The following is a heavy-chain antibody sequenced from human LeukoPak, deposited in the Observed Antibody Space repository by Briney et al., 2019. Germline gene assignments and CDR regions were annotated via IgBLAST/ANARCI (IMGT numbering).Heavy chain of an antibody. CDR1: GGSFSTDG. V-gene: IGHV1-69*05. CDR2: VIPIFGSP. Sequence: GASVKVSCKVSGGSFSTDGVSWVRQAPGQGLEWVGGVIPIFGSPRFAQKFRGRATLPRDESSSTAYLELRSLRSDDTAIYYCARDDYYGSGNYRWFDPWGPGTLVTVSS. J-gene: IGHJ5*01. D-gene: IGHD3-10*01. CDR3: ARDDYYGSGNYRWFDP.